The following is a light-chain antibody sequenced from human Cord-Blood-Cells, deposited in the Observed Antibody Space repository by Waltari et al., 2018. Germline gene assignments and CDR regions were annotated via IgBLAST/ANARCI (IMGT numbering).Light chain of an antibody. Sequence: DIQITQSPSTLSASVGARVTLTCRASQSISSWLAWYQQKPGKAPKLLIYDASSLESGVPSRFSGSGSGTEFTLTISSLQPDDFATYYCQQYNSYSPTFGGGTKVEIK. CDR3: QQYNSYSPT. CDR1: QSISSW. V-gene: IGKV1-5*01. J-gene: IGKJ4*01. CDR2: DAS.